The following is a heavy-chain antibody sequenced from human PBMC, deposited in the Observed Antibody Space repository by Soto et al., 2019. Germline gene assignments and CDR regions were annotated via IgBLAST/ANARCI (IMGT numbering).Heavy chain of an antibody. CDR3: AVILEWFPYYYYYGMDV. CDR2: IIPIFGTA. CDR1: GGTFSSYA. V-gene: IGHV1-69*13. J-gene: IGHJ6*02. D-gene: IGHD3-3*01. Sequence: GASVKVSCKASGGTFSSYAISWVRQAPGQGLEWMGGIIPIFGTANYAQKFQGRVTITADESTSTAYMELSSLRSEDTAVYYCAVILEWFPYYYYYGMDVWGQGTTVTVS.